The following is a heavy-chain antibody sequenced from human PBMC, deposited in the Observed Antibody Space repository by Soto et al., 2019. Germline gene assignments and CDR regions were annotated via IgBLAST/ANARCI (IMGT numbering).Heavy chain of an antibody. Sequence: EVQLVESGGGLVQPGGSLRLSCAASGFTFSSYSMNWVRQAPGKGLEWVSYISSSSSTIYYADSVKGRFTISRDNDKNSLYLQMHSLRDEDTAVYYCARALPDYYDSSGYYQYNWFDPWGQGTLVTVSS. CDR1: GFTFSSYS. V-gene: IGHV3-48*02. CDR2: ISSSSSTI. J-gene: IGHJ5*02. CDR3: ARALPDYYDSSGYYQYNWFDP. D-gene: IGHD3-22*01.